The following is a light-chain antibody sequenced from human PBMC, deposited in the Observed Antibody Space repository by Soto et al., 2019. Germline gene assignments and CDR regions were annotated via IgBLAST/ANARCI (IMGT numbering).Light chain of an antibody. CDR1: QSLLHSNGYHY. V-gene: IGKV2-28*01. J-gene: IGKJ1*01. Sequence: DIVMTQSPLSLPVTPGEPASISCRSSQSLLHSNGYHYLDWYLQKPGQSPQLLIYLGSNRAFWVPNKFSGSGSGTDFTLKNSRVEADDVGVYYCKHPLQSWTFGQGTKVEIE. CDR3: KHPLQSWT. CDR2: LGS.